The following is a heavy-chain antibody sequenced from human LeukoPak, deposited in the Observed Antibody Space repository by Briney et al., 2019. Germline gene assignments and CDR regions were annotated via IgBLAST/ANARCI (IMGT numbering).Heavy chain of an antibody. CDR2: IRSDGSVK. CDR1: GFIFSGYG. CDR3: AKDEAAAGVDFDY. D-gene: IGHD6-13*01. J-gene: IGHJ4*02. V-gene: IGHV3-30*02. Sequence: GGSLRLSCAASGFIFSGYGIHWVRQAPGKGLEWVSFIRSDGSVKYYADSVRGRFTISRDNSKNTLYLQMNSLRAEDTAVYYCAKDEAAAGVDFDYWGQGTLVTVYS.